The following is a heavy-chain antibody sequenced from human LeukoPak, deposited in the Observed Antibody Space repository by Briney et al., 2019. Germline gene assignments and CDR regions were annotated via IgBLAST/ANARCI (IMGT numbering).Heavy chain of an antibody. Sequence: SETLPLTCTVSGYSISSGYYWGWIRQPPGKGLEWIGSIYHSGSTYYNPSLKSRVTISVDTSKNQFSLKLSSVTAADTAVYYCARDRRSSSPYYYYYMDVWGKGTTVTVSS. CDR2: IYHSGST. CDR3: ARDRRSSSPYYYYYMDV. CDR1: GYSISSGYY. V-gene: IGHV4-38-2*02. J-gene: IGHJ6*03. D-gene: IGHD6-6*01.